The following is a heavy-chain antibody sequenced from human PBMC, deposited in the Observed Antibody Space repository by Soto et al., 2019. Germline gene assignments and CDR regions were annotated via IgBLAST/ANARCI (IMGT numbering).Heavy chain of an antibody. CDR1: GFTFDDYA. D-gene: IGHD6-19*01. V-gene: IGHV3-9*01. CDR3: AKEMYSSGWFQFYYGMDV. Sequence: PGGSLRLSCAASGFTFDDYAMHWVRQAPGKGLEWVSGISWNSGSIGYADSVKGRFTISRDNAKNSLYLQMNSLRAEDTALYYCAKEMYSSGWFQFYYGMDVWGQGTTVTVSS. J-gene: IGHJ6*02. CDR2: ISWNSGSI.